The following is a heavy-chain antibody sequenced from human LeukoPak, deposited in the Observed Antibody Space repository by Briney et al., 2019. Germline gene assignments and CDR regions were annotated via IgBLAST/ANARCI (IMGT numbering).Heavy chain of an antibody. V-gene: IGHV3-48*04. CDR3: ARDIGYNYGLFDY. D-gene: IGHD5-18*01. Sequence: GGSLRLSCAASGFTLSSYSMNWVRQAPGKGLEWISYISTSSSSLYYADSVKGRFTISRDNAKNSLYLQMNSLRAEDTAVYYCARDIGYNYGLFDYWGQGALVTVSS. CDR2: ISTSSSSL. CDR1: GFTLSSYS. J-gene: IGHJ4*02.